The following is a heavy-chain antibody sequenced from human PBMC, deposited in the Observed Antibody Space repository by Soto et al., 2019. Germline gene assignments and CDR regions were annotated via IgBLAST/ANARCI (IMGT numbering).Heavy chain of an antibody. D-gene: IGHD6-13*01. CDR1: GYSFTSYW. Sequence: GESLKISCKGSGYSFTSYWIGWVRQMPGKGLEWMGIIYPGDSDTRYSPSFQGQVTISADKSISTAYLQWSSLKASDTAMYYCARQQQLAVIEWYYYYYGMDVWGQGTTVTVSS. J-gene: IGHJ6*02. V-gene: IGHV5-51*01. CDR3: ARQQQLAVIEWYYYYYGMDV. CDR2: IYPGDSDT.